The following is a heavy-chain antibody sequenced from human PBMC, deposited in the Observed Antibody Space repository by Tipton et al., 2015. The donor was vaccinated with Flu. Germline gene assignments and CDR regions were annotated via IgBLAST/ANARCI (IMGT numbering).Heavy chain of an antibody. CDR1: GGSISSYY. D-gene: IGHD6-13*01. CDR2: IYTSGST. V-gene: IGHV4-4*07. CDR3: ARYSSSWSHYGMDV. J-gene: IGHJ6*02. Sequence: TLSLTCTVSGGSISSYYWSWIRQPAGKGLEWIGRIYTSGSTNYNPSLKSRVTMSVDTSKNQFSLKLSSVTAADTAVYYCARYSSSWSHYGMDVWGQGITVTVSS.